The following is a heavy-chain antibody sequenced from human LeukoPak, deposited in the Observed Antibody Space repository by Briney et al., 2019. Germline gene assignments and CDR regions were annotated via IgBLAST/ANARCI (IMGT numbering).Heavy chain of an antibody. CDR1: GFTFSSYS. V-gene: IGHV3-48*01. Sequence: QPGGSLRLSCAASGFTFSSYSMNWVRQAPGKGLEWVSYISSSSSTIYYADSVKGRFTISRDNAKNSLYLQMNSLRAEDTAVYYCARGSQIVAAGPFDPWGQGTLVTVSS. CDR3: ARGSQIVAAGPFDP. J-gene: IGHJ5*02. D-gene: IGHD1-26*01. CDR2: ISSSSSTI.